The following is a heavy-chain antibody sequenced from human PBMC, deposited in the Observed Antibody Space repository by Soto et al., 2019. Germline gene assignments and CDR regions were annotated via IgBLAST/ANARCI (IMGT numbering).Heavy chain of an antibody. CDR1: GDTFTSYY. J-gene: IGHJ6*02. V-gene: IGHV1-46*01. Sequence: ASVKVSCKASGDTFTSYYIPWVRQAPGQGLEWLGAINPRGGSTTSAQKFQGRVTMTRDTSTSTVYMELSSLRSDDTAVYSCARDRGSSWHPPGYYHYGTDLRG. CDR3: ARDRGSSWHPPGYYHYGTDL. D-gene: IGHD6-13*01. CDR2: INPRGGST.